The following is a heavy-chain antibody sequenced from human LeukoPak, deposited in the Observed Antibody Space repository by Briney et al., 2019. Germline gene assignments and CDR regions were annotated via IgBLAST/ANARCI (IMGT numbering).Heavy chain of an antibody. CDR3: ARRFLFDY. CDR1: GFTFSSYS. V-gene: IGHV3-48*01. CDR2: ISSSSTI. D-gene: IGHD3-10*01. J-gene: IGHJ4*02. Sequence: GGSLRLSCAASGFTFSSYSMNWVRQAPGKGLEWVSYISSSSTIYYADSVKGRFTISRDNAKNSLYLQMNSLRAEDTAVYYCARRFLFDYWGQGTLVTVSS.